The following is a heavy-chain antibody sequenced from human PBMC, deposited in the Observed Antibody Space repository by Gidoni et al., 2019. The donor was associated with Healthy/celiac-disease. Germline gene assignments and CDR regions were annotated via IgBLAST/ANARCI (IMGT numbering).Heavy chain of an antibody. CDR1: GFTFDDYA. CDR2: ISWNSGSI. J-gene: IGHJ4*02. D-gene: IGHD3-10*01. V-gene: IGHV3-9*01. CDR3: AKALRGAARGYYFDY. Sequence: EVQLVESGGGLVQPGRSLRLSCAASGFTFDDYAMHWVRQAPGKGLEWVSGISWNSGSIGYADSVKGRFTISRDNAKNSLYLQMNSLRAEDTALYYCAKALRGAARGYYFDYWGQGTLVTVSS.